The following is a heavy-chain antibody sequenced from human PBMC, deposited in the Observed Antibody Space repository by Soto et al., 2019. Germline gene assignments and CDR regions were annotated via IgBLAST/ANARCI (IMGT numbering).Heavy chain of an antibody. D-gene: IGHD3-22*01. CDR2: INPNSGNT. V-gene: IGHV1-8*01. CDR1: VYTFTSYD. CDR3: ARAQRPVGMGSSGTNSFYYYYGMDV. J-gene: IGHJ6*02. Sequence: SVKVSCKASVYTFTSYDINWVRQATGQGLEWMGWINPNSGNTCYAQKFQGRVTMTRNTSISTAYMELSSLRSEDTAVYYCARAQRPVGMGSSGTNSFYYYYGMDVWGQGTTVTASS.